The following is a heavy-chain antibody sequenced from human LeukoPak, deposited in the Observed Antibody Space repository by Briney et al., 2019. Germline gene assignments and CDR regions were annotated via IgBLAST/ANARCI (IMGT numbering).Heavy chain of an antibody. Sequence: PGGSLRLSCAASGFTFSSYWMSWVHQAPGKGLEWVANIKQDGSEKYYVDSVKGRFTISRDNAKNSLYLQMNSLRAEDTAVYYCARDGREQLVVGVLYYYYYMDVWGKGTTVTVSS. CDR3: ARDGREQLVVGVLYYYYYMDV. CDR2: IKQDGSEK. D-gene: IGHD6-6*01. CDR1: GFTFSSYW. V-gene: IGHV3-7*01. J-gene: IGHJ6*03.